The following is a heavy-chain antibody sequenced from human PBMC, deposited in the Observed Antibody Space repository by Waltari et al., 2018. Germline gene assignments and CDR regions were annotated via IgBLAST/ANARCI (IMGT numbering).Heavy chain of an antibody. Sequence: QVQLQQWGAGLLKPSETLSLTCAVYGGSFSGYYWSWTRQPPGKGLELIGEINHSGSTNYNPSLKSRVTISVDTSKNQFSLKLSSVTAADTAVYYCARHPRFGELFGYWGQGTLVTVSS. CDR1: GGSFSGYY. V-gene: IGHV4-34*01. J-gene: IGHJ4*02. CDR2: INHSGST. CDR3: ARHPRFGELFGY. D-gene: IGHD3-10*01.